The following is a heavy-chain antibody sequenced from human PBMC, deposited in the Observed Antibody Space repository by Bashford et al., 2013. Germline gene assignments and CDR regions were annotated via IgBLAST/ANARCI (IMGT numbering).Heavy chain of an antibody. V-gene: IGHV1-2*02. CDR2: SXLTXVA. Sequence: LRQDPWQGLEWMGWSXLTXVAKHAQKFQGXGXHDQDTSISTAYMELSRLRSDDTAVYYCARDLTGTTLALGYYYYYMDVWGKGTTVTVSS. J-gene: IGHJ6*03. D-gene: IGHD1-7*01. CDR3: ARDLTGTTLALGYYYYYMDV.